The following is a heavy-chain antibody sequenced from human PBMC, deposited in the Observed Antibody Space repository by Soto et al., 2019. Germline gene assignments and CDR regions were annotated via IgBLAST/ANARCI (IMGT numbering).Heavy chain of an antibody. CDR2: INPSGGST. V-gene: IGHV1-46*01. J-gene: IGHJ6*02. Sequence: GASVKVSCTASGYTFTIYYMHWVRQAPGQGLEWMGIINPSGGSTSYAQKFQGRVTMTTDTSTSTAYMELRSLRSDDTAVYYCARDHPRAYYYYYGMDVWGQGTTVTVSS. CDR1: GYTFTIYY. CDR3: ARDHPRAYYYYYGMDV.